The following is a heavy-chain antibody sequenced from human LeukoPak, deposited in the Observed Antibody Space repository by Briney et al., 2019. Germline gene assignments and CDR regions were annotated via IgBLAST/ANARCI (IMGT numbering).Heavy chain of an antibody. V-gene: IGHV4-61*01. J-gene: IGHJ5*02. CDR1: GGSVSSGSYY. CDR3: ARGSSSSWYSQDNWFDP. CDR2: IYYSGST. D-gene: IGHD6-13*01. Sequence: SETLSLTCTVSGGSVSSGSYYWSWIRQPPGKGLEWIGYIYYSGSTNYNPSLKSRVTISVDTSKNQFSLKLSSVTAADTAVYYCARGSSSSWYSQDNWFDPWGQGTLVTVSS.